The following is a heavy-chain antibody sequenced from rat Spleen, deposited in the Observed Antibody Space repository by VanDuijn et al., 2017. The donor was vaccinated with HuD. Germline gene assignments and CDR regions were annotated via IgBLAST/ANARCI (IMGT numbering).Heavy chain of an antibody. D-gene: IGHD1-6*01. CDR3: TRENYYTGDY. Sequence: VQLKESGPGLVQPSQTLSLTCTVSGFSLTDYSVHWIRQAPGKGLEGVASITNTGDTTYYSDSVKGRFTISRDNAISTLYLQVSSLRSEDTATYYCTRENYYTGDYWGQGVMVTVSS. CDR2: ITNTGDTT. V-gene: IGHV5-31*01. CDR1: GFSLTDYS. J-gene: IGHJ2*01.